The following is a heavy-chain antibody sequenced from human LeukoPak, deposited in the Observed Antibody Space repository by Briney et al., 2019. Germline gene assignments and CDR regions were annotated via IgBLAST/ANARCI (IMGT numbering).Heavy chain of an antibody. D-gene: IGHD3-10*01. J-gene: IGHJ4*02. CDR1: GYTFTGYY. Sequence: GASVKVSCKASGYTFTGYYMHWVRQAPGQGLEWMGWINPNSGGTNYAQKLQGRVTMTTDTSTSTAYMELRSLRSDDTAVYYCARDYSGSGKVIPRVWGQGTLVTVSS. V-gene: IGHV1-2*02. CDR2: INPNSGGT. CDR3: ARDYSGSGKVIPRV.